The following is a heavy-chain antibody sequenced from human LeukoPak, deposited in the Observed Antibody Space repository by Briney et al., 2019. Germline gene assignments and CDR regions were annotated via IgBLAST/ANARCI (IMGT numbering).Heavy chain of an antibody. CDR1: GGTFSSYA. CDR2: IIPILGIA. CDR3: ARGPYYYDSSGYSTLFDY. V-gene: IGHV1-69*04. D-gene: IGHD3-22*01. Sequence: SVKVSCKASGGTFSSYAISWVRQAPGQGLEWMGRIIPILGIANYAQKFQGRVTVTADKSTSTAYMELSSLTSEDTAVYYCARGPYYYDSSGYSTLFDYWGQGTLVTVSS. J-gene: IGHJ4*02.